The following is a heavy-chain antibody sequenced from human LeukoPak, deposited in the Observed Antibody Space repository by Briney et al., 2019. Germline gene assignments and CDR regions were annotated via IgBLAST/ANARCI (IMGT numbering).Heavy chain of an antibody. D-gene: IGHD5-18*01. V-gene: IGHV1-18*01. Sequence: GASVKVSCKASGYTFTSYGISWVRQAPGQGLEWMGWISAYNGNTNYAQKLQGRVTMTTDTSTSTAYMELRSLRSDDTAVYYCARTDTAMVKNYYYGMDVWGQGTTVTVSS. J-gene: IGHJ6*02. CDR1: GYTFTSYG. CDR2: ISAYNGNT. CDR3: ARTDTAMVKNYYYGMDV.